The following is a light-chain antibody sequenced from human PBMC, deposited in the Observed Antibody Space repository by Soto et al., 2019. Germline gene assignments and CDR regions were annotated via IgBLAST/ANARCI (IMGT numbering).Light chain of an antibody. CDR2: DAS. CDR1: QSVRTF. CDR3: QQRTIGLT. V-gene: IGKV3-11*01. Sequence: DIELTQSPATLSLSPGERATLSCRASQSVRTFLTWYQQKPGQAPRLLIYDASNRATGVPARFSGSGSGTDFTLTIASVETDDFAVYYCQQRTIGLTFGGGTKVQI. J-gene: IGKJ4*01.